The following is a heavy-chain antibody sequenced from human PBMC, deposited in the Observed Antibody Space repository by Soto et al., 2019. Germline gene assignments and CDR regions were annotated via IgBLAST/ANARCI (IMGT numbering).Heavy chain of an antibody. CDR3: ARVSSYGDYVDYYYGMDV. D-gene: IGHD4-17*01. V-gene: IGHV4-59*01. CDR2: IYYSGST. Sequence: PSETLSLTSTFSGGSISSYSWGLIRQPPGKGLEWIGYIYYSGSTNYNPSLKSRVTISVDTSKNQFSLKLSSVTAADTAVYYCARVSSYGDYVDYYYGMDVWGQGTTVTVSS. J-gene: IGHJ6*02. CDR1: GGSISSYS.